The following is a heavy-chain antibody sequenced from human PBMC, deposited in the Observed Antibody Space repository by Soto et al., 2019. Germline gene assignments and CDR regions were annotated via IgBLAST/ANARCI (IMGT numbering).Heavy chain of an antibody. D-gene: IGHD1-26*01. J-gene: IGHJ5*02. Sequence: QVQLVQSGAEVREPGASVKVSCKTSGYTFSRYGITWVRQAPGQGLEWMGWINGNTGHTIYAMNLEDRLTISTHTSTSTAYMELRSLTSDATAVYYCATERKWEPLPSWGQGTLVTVSS. V-gene: IGHV1-18*01. CDR3: ATERKWEPLPS. CDR1: GYTFSRYG. CDR2: INGNTGHT.